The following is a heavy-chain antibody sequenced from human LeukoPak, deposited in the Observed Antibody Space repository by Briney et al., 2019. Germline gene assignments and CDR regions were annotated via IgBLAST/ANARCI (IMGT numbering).Heavy chain of an antibody. CDR3: ARHGGSYAY. CDR2: IYYSGST. J-gene: IGHJ4*02. Sequence: PSETLSLTCTVSGGSISSSSYYWGWIRQPPGKGLERIGSIYYSGSTYYNPSLKSRVTISVDTSKNQFSLKLSSVTAADTAVYYCARHGGSYAYWGQGTLVTVSS. CDR1: GGSISSSSYY. D-gene: IGHD1-26*01. V-gene: IGHV4-39*01.